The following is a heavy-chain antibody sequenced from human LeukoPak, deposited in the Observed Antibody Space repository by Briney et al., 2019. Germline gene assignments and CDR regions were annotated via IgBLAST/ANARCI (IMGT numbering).Heavy chain of an antibody. D-gene: IGHD2-2*01. Sequence: GESLKISCKGSGYSFTSYWIGWVGQMPGKGLEWMGITYPGDSDTRYSPSFQGQVTISADKSISTAYLQWSSLKASDTAMYYCARPRSQLLSEFFYWGQGTLVTVSS. CDR3: ARPRSQLLSEFFY. CDR2: TYPGDSDT. V-gene: IGHV5-51*01. CDR1: GYSFTSYW. J-gene: IGHJ4*02.